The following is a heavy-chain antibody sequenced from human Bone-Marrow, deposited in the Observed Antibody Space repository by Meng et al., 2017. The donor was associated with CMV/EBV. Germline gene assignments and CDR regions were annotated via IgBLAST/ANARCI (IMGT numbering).Heavy chain of an antibody. V-gene: IGHV1-46*01. Sequence: ASVKVSCKASGYTFTSYYMHWVRQAPGQGLEWMGIINPSGGSTSYAQKFQGRVTMTRDTSTSTVYMELSSLRSEDTAVYYCARAGGSGSYYNVCYYYGMDVWGQGTTVTVSS. J-gene: IGHJ6*02. CDR3: ARAGGSGSYYNVCYYYGMDV. CDR1: GYTFTSYY. CDR2: INPSGGST. D-gene: IGHD3-10*01.